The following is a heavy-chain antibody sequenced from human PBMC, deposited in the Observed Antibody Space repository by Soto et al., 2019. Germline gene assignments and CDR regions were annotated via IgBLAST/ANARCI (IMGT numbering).Heavy chain of an antibody. Sequence: QVQLVQSGAEVKKPGSSVKVSCKASGGTFSSYAISWVRQARGQGLEWMGGIIPIFGTANYAQKFQGRVTITADESTSTAYMELSSLRSEDTAVYYCAREGVGYCSGGSCENWFDPWGQGTLVTVSS. D-gene: IGHD2-15*01. J-gene: IGHJ5*02. CDR1: GGTFSSYA. CDR3: AREGVGYCSGGSCENWFDP. CDR2: IIPIFGTA. V-gene: IGHV1-69*01.